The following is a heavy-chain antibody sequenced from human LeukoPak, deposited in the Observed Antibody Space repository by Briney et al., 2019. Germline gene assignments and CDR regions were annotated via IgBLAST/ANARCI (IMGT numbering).Heavy chain of an antibody. CDR2: IYYSGST. Sequence: SETLSLTCTVSGGSISSYYWSWIRQPPGKGLEWIGYIYYSGSTNYNPSLKSRVTISVDTSKNQFSLKLSSVTAADTAVYYCARDGAYYYDSSGPSPFDIWGQGTMVTVSS. D-gene: IGHD3-22*01. CDR1: GGSISSYY. J-gene: IGHJ3*02. V-gene: IGHV4-59*01. CDR3: ARDGAYYYDSSGPSPFDI.